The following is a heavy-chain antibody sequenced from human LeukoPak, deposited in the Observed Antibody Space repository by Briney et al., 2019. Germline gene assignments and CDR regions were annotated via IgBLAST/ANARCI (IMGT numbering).Heavy chain of an antibody. V-gene: IGHV3-43*01. CDR2: ISWDGGST. Sequence: GGSLRLSCAASGFTFDDYTMHWVRQAPGKGLEWVSLISWDGGSTYYADSVKGRFTISRDNSKNSLFLQMNSLKTEDTAVYYCTTGIRGDCGQGTLVTVSS. CDR1: GFTFDDYT. CDR3: TTGIRGD. J-gene: IGHJ4*02.